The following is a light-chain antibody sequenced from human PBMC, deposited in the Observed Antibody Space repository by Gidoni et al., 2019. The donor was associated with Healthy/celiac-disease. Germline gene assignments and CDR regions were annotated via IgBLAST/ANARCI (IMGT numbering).Light chain of an antibody. Sequence: HSVLTQPPSVSGAPGQRVTISCTGSSSNIGAGYDVTWYQQLPGTAPNLLIYGNSNRPSGVPDRFSGSKSGTSASLAITGLQAEDEADYYCQSYDSSLSAWVFGGGTKLTVL. J-gene: IGLJ3*02. V-gene: IGLV1-40*01. CDR2: GNS. CDR1: SSNIGAGYD. CDR3: QSYDSSLSAWV.